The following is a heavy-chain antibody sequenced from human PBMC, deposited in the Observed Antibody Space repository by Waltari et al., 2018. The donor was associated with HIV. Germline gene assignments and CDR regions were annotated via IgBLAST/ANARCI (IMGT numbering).Heavy chain of an antibody. CDR3: AKGEAGNYDSTGYAES. D-gene: IGHD3-22*01. J-gene: IGHJ5*02. V-gene: IGHV3-9*01. Sequence: EVQLMESGGGLVQPGRSLRLSCVGSGFTFDHYAIHWVRQGPGKALDWVSGINWDGGDSGYADSVKGRFTISRDNAKNSIYLQMNTLRPEDTALYYCAKGEAGNYDSTGYAESWGQGTLVTVSS. CDR2: INWDGGDS. CDR1: GFTFDHYA.